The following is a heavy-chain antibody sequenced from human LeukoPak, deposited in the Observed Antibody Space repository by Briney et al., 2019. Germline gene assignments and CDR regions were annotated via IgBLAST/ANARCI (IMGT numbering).Heavy chain of an antibody. J-gene: IGHJ4*02. CDR2: IWYDGSNK. V-gene: IGHV3-30*19. D-gene: IGHD3-10*01. CDR3: ARAESDLDY. Sequence: GSLRLSCAASGFPFISYGMHWVRQAPGKGLEWVAVIWYDGSNKYYADSVKGRFTISRDNSKNTLYLQMNSLRAEDAAVYYCARAESDLDYWGQGTLVTVSS. CDR1: GFPFISYG.